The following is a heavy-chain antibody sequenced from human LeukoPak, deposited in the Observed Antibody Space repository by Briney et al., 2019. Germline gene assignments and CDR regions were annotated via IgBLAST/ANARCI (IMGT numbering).Heavy chain of an antibody. Sequence: PGGSLRLSCAASGFTFSSYAMSWVRQAPGKGLAWVSAIDGSGVTTFYADSVKGRFTISRDNSKNTLFLQMNSLRAEDTAVYYCTKRTPEYSSSWCLDYWGQGTLVTVSS. CDR3: TKRTPEYSSSWCLDY. V-gene: IGHV3-23*01. CDR2: IDGSGVTT. D-gene: IGHD6-13*01. CDR1: GFTFSSYA. J-gene: IGHJ4*02.